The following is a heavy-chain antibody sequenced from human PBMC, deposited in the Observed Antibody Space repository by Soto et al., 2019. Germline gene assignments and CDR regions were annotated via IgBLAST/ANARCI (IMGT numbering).Heavy chain of an antibody. CDR3: AKDIIPLSGGVPYYYYGMDV. D-gene: IGHD2-15*01. V-gene: IGHV3-23*01. J-gene: IGHJ6*02. CDR1: GFTFSSYA. CDR2: ISGSGGST. Sequence: GGSLRLSCAASGFTFSSYAMSWVRQAPGKGLEWVSAISGSGGSTYYADSVKGRFTISRDNSKNTLYLQMNSLRAEDTAVYYCAKDIIPLSGGVPYYYYGMDVWGQGTTVTVSS.